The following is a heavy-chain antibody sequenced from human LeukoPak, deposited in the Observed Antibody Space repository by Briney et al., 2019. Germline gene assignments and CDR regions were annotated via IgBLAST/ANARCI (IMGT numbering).Heavy chain of an antibody. CDR2: INSDGSST. V-gene: IGHV3-74*01. J-gene: IGHJ4*02. CDR1: GLTFNGYW. CDR3: ARDLGMITFGGVIIN. Sequence: GGSLRLSCAASGLTFNGYWMHWVRQAPGKGLVWVSRINSDGSSTSYADSVKGRFTTSRDNAKNTLYLRMNSLRAEDTAVYYCARDLGMITFGGVIINWGQETLVTVSS. D-gene: IGHD3-16*02.